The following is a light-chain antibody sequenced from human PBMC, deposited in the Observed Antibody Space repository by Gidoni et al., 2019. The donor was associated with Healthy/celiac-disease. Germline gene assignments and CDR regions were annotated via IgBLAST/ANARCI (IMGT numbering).Light chain of an antibody. CDR3: QQYNNWPPLT. CDR2: GAS. CDR1: QSVNSN. V-gene: IGKV3-15*01. Sequence: EIVMTKSPATLSVSPGERATLSCRASQSVNSNLAWYQQKPGQAPRLLIYGASTRATGIPARFSGSGSGTEFTLTISSLQSEDFAVYYCQQYNNWPPLTFGQGTRLEIK. J-gene: IGKJ5*01.